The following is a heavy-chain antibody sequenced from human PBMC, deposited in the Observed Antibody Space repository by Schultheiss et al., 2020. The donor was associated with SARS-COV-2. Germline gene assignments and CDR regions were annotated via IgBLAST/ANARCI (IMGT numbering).Heavy chain of an antibody. CDR2: ISGSGDST. CDR3: ARAPMVRGVLFNFDY. J-gene: IGHJ4*02. CDR1: GLTCSRYV. D-gene: IGHD3-10*01. V-gene: IGHV3-23*01. Sequence: GGSLRLSCAASGLTCSRYVMSWVRQAPEKGLEWVSAISGSGDSTYYADSVKGRFTISRDNSKNTLYLQMNSLRAEDTAVYYCARAPMVRGVLFNFDYWGQGTLVTVSS.